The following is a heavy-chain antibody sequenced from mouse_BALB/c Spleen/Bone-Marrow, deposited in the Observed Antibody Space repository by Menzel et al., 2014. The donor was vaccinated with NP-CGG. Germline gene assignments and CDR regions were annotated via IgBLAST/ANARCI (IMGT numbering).Heavy chain of an antibody. Sequence: QVQLQQSGAELVRPGASVTLSCKASGCTFTDYEMHWVKQTPVHGLEWIGAIDPETGGTAYNQKFKGKATLTADKSSSTAYMELRSLTSEDSAVYYCTSYDWFAYWGQGTLVTVSA. CDR1: GCTFTDYE. J-gene: IGHJ3*01. V-gene: IGHV1-15*01. CDR3: TSYDWFAY. CDR2: IDPETGGT. D-gene: IGHD2-12*01.